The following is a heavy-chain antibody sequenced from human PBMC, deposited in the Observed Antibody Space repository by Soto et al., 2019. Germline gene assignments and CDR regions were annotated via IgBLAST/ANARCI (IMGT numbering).Heavy chain of an antibody. V-gene: IGHV3-23*01. CDR2: VSGSGGTT. CDR3: AKDGRRVGPTLNWLDS. D-gene: IGHD1-26*01. CDR1: GLSLSGYA. Sequence: EVQLMESGGGLVQHGESLRLSCVVSGLSLSGYALSWVRQAPGKGLEWVSAVSGSGGTTYYADSVKGRFTISRDNSKNTLYLQMNGLRVEDTAKYFCAKDGRRVGPTLNWLDSWGQGTQVTVTS. J-gene: IGHJ5*01.